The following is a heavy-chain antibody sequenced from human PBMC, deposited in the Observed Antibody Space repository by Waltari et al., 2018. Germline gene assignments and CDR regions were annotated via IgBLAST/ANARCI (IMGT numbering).Heavy chain of an antibody. D-gene: IGHD1-20*01. J-gene: IGHJ6*03. Sequence: QVQLVQSGAEVKKPGASVKVSCKASGYTFSGYYIQWVRQAPGQGLEWMGWSNPRSGDTKDSQKFQGRVTVTADTSISTAYMEVTGLRSDDTAVYYCGRGGISYDYYYYMEVWGRGTTVTVSS. CDR3: GRGGISYDYYYYMEV. CDR2: SNPRSGDT. V-gene: IGHV1-2*02. CDR1: GYTFSGYY.